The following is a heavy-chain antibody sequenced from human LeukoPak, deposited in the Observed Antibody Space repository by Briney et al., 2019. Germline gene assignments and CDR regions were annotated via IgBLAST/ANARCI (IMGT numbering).Heavy chain of an antibody. D-gene: IGHD5-12*01. CDR2: INPNNSGT. V-gene: IGHV1-2*02. J-gene: IGHJ4*02. CDR1: GYTFTGYY. CDR3: ARDTYTGYETFDY. Sequence: GASVKVSCKASGYTFTGYYIHWVRQAPGQGLEWMGWINPNNSGTNYAQKFEGRVTMTRDTSISTAYMELNRLTSDDTAVYYCARDTYTGYETFDYWGQGTPVTVSS.